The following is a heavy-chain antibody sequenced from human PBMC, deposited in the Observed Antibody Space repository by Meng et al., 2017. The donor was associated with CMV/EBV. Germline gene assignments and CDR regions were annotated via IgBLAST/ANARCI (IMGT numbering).Heavy chain of an antibody. V-gene: IGHV1-69*02. J-gene: IGHJ2*01. Sequence: SVKVSCKASGGTFSSYTISWVRQAPGQGLEWMGRIIPILGIANYAQKFQGRVTITADKSTSTAYMELSSLRSEDTAVYYCARFARSTSHYWYFDLWGRSTLVTVSS. D-gene: IGHD2-2*01. CDR2: IIPILGIA. CDR1: GGTFSSYT. CDR3: ARFARSTSHYWYFDL.